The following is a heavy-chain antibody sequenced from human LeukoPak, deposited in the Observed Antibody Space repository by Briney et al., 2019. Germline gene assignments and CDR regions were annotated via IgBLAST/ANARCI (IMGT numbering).Heavy chain of an antibody. V-gene: IGHV6-1*01. CDR2: TYYRSKWYN. Sequence: SQTLSLTYAISGDSVSINSAAWNWVRQSPSRGLEWLGRTYYRSKWYNDYAVCVKSRITINPDTSKNQFSLQLNSVTPEDTAVYYCARFGYSSGWYKDDAFDIWGQGTMVTVSS. CDR1: GDSVSINSAA. J-gene: IGHJ3*02. CDR3: ARFGYSSGWYKDDAFDI. D-gene: IGHD6-19*01.